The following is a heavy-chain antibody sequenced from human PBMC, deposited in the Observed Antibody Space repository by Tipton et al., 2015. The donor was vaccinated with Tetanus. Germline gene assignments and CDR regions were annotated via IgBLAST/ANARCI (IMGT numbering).Heavy chain of an antibody. J-gene: IGHJ6*02. Sequence: TLSLICTVSGASITTYHWSWIRQPAGKGLEWIGRFFNSGTTNYNSSLKSRVTMSRDSSKNQLSLKLTSVTAADTAIYYCARHSAMPAAIVYYAMDVWGQGTTVTVSS. CDR1: GASITTYH. D-gene: IGHD2-2*02. CDR3: ARHSAMPAAIVYYAMDV. V-gene: IGHV4-4*07. CDR2: FFNSGTT.